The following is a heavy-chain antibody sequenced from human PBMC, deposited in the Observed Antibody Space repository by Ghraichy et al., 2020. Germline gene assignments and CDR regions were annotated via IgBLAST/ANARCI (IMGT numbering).Heavy chain of an antibody. V-gene: IGHV1-2*07. Sequence: ASVKVSCKASGATFSGSYIHWLRQAPGQGPEWMGWINPKNGGTHYAHTFQARVTMTRDTSITTVYMELSSLRSDDTAVYYCATGGFLQWASLMDVWGQGTTVTVSS. CDR2: INPKNGGT. D-gene: IGHD3-3*01. J-gene: IGHJ6*01. CDR1: GATFSGSY. CDR3: ATGGFLQWASLMDV.